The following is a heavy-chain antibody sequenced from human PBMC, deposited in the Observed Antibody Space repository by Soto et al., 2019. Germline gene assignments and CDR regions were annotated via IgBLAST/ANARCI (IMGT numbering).Heavy chain of an antibody. CDR2: VYHSWST. J-gene: IGHJ5*02. V-gene: IGHV4-59*01. CDR1: GGSISSDY. CDR3: ARFGTSPNGNWFDP. D-gene: IGHD3-10*01. Sequence: SETLSLTCTVSGGSISSDYWNWIRQPPGKGLEWIGYVYHSWSTKYNPSLKSRVTISVDTSKNQLSLKLSSVTAADTAVYYCARFGTSPNGNWFDPWGQGTQVTVSS.